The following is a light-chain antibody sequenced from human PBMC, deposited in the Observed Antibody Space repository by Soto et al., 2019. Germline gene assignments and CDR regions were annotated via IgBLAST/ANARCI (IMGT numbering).Light chain of an antibody. CDR1: QVITNY. CDR2: AAS. J-gene: IGKJ4*01. V-gene: IGKV1-27*01. Sequence: DIQMTQSPASLSASVGDRVTITCRASQVITNYLAWYQQKPGQVPKLLIYAASKLQSGVPSRFSGSGSETEFSLTIRALQPEDFATYYCQQLSRYPLTFGGGTKVDIK. CDR3: QQLSRYPLT.